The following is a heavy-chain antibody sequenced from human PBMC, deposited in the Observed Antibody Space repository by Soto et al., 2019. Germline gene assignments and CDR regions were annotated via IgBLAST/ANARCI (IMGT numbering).Heavy chain of an antibody. CDR3: ATSRIAAAGPVFDY. CDR1: GYTLTELS. J-gene: IGHJ4*02. CDR2: FDPEDGET. Sequence: ASVKVSCKVSGYTLTELSMHWVRQAPGKGLEWMGGFDPEDGETIYAQKFQGRVTMTEDTSTDTAYTELSSLRSEDTAVYYCATSRIAAAGPVFDYWGQGTLVTVSS. D-gene: IGHD6-13*01. V-gene: IGHV1-24*01.